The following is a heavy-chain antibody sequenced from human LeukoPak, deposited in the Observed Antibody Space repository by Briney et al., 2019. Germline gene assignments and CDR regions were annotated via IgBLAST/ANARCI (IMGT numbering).Heavy chain of an antibody. J-gene: IGHJ3*02. D-gene: IGHD3-22*01. V-gene: IGHV4-38-2*02. Sequence: SETLSLTCAVSGYSISSGYYWGWIRQPPGKGLEWIGSIYHSGSTYYNPSLKSRVTISVDTSKNQFSLKLSSVTAADTAVYYCARDGYDSSGYYYAFDIWGQGTMVTVSS. CDR3: ARDGYDSSGYYYAFDI. CDR2: IYHSGST. CDR1: GYSISSGYY.